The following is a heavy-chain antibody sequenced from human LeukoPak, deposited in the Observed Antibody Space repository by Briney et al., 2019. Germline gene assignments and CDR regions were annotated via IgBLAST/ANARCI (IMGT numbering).Heavy chain of an antibody. CDR1: GGTFSSYA. V-gene: IGHV1-69*13. Sequence: ASVKVSCKASGGTFSSYAISWVRQAPGQGLEWMGGIIPIFGTANYAQKFQGRVTITADESTSTAYMELSSLRSEDTAVYYCARDPHYYGSGENWFDPWGQGTLVTVSS. CDR3: ARDPHYYGSGENWFDP. J-gene: IGHJ5*02. D-gene: IGHD3-10*01. CDR2: IIPIFGTA.